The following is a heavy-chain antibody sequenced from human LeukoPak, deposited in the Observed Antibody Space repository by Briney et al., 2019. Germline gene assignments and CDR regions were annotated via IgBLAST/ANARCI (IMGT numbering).Heavy chain of an antibody. CDR2: IYYSGST. Sequence: SETLSLTCTVSGGSISSYYWSWIRQPPGKELEWIGYIYYSGSTNYNPSLKSRVTISIDTSKNQFSLKLSSVTAADTAVYYCARVTPNYYDSSGLYYYYTDVWGKGTTVTVSS. CDR1: GGSISSYY. V-gene: IGHV4-59*01. D-gene: IGHD3-22*01. J-gene: IGHJ6*03. CDR3: ARVTPNYYDSSGLYYYYTDV.